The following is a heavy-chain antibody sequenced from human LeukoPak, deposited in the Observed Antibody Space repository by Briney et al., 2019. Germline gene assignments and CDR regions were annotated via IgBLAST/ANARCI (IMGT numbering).Heavy chain of an antibody. J-gene: IGHJ4*02. CDR1: GYTFTGYY. CDR2: INPNSGGT. Sequence: ASVKVSCKASGYTFTGYYMHWVRQAPGQGLEWMGWINPNSGGTNYAQKFQGRVTMTRDTTISTAYMELSRLRSDDTAVYYCARSRQLGYSSSSPDYWGQGTLVTVSS. D-gene: IGHD6-6*01. CDR3: ARSRQLGYSSSSPDY. V-gene: IGHV1-2*02.